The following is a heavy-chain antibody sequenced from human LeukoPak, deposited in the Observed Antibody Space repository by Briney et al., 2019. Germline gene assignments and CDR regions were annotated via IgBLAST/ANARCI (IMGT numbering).Heavy chain of an antibody. D-gene: IGHD6-19*01. Sequence: ASVKVSCKASSYTFTSYGISWVRQAPGQGLEWMGWISAYNGNTNYAQKLQGRVTMTTDTSTSTAYMELRSLRSDDTAVYYCALLFRGRIAVAGNHWGQGTLVTVSS. CDR3: ALLFRGRIAVAGNH. V-gene: IGHV1-18*01. CDR2: ISAYNGNT. CDR1: SYTFTSYG. J-gene: IGHJ5*02.